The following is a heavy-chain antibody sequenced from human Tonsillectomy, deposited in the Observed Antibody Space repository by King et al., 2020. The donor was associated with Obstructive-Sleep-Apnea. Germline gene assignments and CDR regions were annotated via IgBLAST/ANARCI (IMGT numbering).Heavy chain of an antibody. J-gene: IGHJ5*02. D-gene: IGHD3-10*01. Sequence: VQLVESGGGLVKPGGSLRLSCAASGFIFSSYSMNWVRQAPGKGLEWVSSISSNSAYIYYADSVKGRFTISRDNAKNSLYLQMNSLRAEDTAVYYCAGDLLSGNYIRWFDPWGQGTLVTVSS. CDR2: ISSNSAYI. CDR1: GFIFSSYS. CDR3: AGDLLSGNYIRWFDP. V-gene: IGHV3-21*06.